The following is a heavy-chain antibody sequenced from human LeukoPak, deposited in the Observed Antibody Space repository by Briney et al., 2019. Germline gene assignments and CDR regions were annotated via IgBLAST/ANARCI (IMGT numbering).Heavy chain of an antibody. J-gene: IGHJ3*02. CDR3: ARDSYIQHAFDI. D-gene: IGHD2-2*01. CDR1: GGSFSGYY. Sequence: SETLSLTCAVYGGSFSGYYWSWIRQPPGKGLEWIGEINHSGSTNYNPSLKSRVTISVDTSKNQFSLKLSSVTAAGTAVYYCARDSYIQHAFDIWDQGTMVTVSS. V-gene: IGHV4-34*01. CDR2: INHSGST.